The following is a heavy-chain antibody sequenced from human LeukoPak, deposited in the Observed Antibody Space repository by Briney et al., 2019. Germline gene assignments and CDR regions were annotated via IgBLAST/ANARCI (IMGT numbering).Heavy chain of an antibody. CDR3: ASSRGVLLWFGELLKGDHWFDP. V-gene: IGHV4-4*02. D-gene: IGHD3-10*01. CDR2: IYHSGST. Sequence: SETLSLTCAVSGGSISSSNWWSWVRQPPGKGLEWIGEIYHSGSTNYNPSLKSRVTISVDKSKNQFSLRLSSATAADTAVYYCASSRGVLLWFGELLKGDHWFDPWGQGTLVTVSS. J-gene: IGHJ5*02. CDR1: GGSISSSNW.